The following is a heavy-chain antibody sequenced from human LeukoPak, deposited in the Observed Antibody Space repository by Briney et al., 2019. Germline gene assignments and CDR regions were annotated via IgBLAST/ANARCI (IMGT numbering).Heavy chain of an antibody. CDR2: IRFTGSYI. V-gene: IGHV3-21*01. CDR3: ARVGRFLEIVY. CDR1: GFTFSSYS. J-gene: IGHJ4*02. D-gene: IGHD3-3*01. Sequence: PGGSLRLSCAASGFTFSSYSMNWVRQAPGRGLEWVSSIRFTGSYIYYADSVKGRFTISKDNAKNSLYLQMNGLRAEDTAVYYCARVGRFLEIVYWGQGTLVTVSS.